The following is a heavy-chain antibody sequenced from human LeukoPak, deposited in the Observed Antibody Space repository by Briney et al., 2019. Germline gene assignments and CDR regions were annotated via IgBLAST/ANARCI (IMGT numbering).Heavy chain of an antibody. CDR2: IYPGDSDT. Sequence: GESLKISCKGSGYSFTSYWIGWVRQMPGKGLEWMGIIYPGDSDTRYSPSFQGQVTISADNSISTAYLQWSSLKASDTAMYYCAREGTYYYGSGSYYNSSDPNWFDPWGQGTLVTVSS. CDR1: GYSFTSYW. D-gene: IGHD3-10*01. J-gene: IGHJ5*02. CDR3: AREGTYYYGSGSYYNSSDPNWFDP. V-gene: IGHV5-51*01.